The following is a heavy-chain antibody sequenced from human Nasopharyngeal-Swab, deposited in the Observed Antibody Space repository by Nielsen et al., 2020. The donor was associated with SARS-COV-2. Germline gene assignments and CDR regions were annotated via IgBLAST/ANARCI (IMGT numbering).Heavy chain of an antibody. Sequence: GESLKTSCAASGFTLNNYNFNWVRQAPGKGLEWVSSISSSSSYIYYADSVKGRFTISRDNAKNSLYLQMNSLRAEDTAVYYCARGVRNRRWLQGYYYYYMDVWGKGTTVTVSS. V-gene: IGHV3-21*01. J-gene: IGHJ6*03. CDR3: ARGVRNRRWLQGYYYYYMDV. CDR2: ISSSSSYI. CDR1: GFTLNNYN. D-gene: IGHD5-24*01.